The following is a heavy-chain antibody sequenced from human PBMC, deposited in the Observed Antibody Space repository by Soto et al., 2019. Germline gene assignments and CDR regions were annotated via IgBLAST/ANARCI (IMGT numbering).Heavy chain of an antibody. V-gene: IGHV4-39*01. Sequence: ETLSLTCTVSGGSISSSSYYWGWIRQPPGKGLEWIGSIYYSGSTYYNPSLKSRVTISVDTSKNQFSLKLSSVTAADTAVYYCARRGIAAAGTGYYYYYGMDVWGQGTTVTVSS. J-gene: IGHJ6*02. CDR3: ARRGIAAAGTGYYYYYGMDV. D-gene: IGHD6-13*01. CDR1: GGSISSSSYY. CDR2: IYYSGST.